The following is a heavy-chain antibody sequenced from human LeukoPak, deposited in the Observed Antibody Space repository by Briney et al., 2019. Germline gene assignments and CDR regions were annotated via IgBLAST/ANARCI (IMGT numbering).Heavy chain of an antibody. CDR3: ARFYGGNSGMLPRATFDI. D-gene: IGHD4-23*01. Sequence: PSETLSPICTVSGGSISSGGYYWSWIRKHPGKGLEWIGYIYYSGSTYYNPSLRSRVTISVDMSKNQVSLKLNSVTAADTAVYYCARFYGGNSGMLPRATFDIWGQGTMVTVSS. V-gene: IGHV4-31*03. CDR2: IYYSGST. J-gene: IGHJ3*02. CDR1: GGSISSGGYY.